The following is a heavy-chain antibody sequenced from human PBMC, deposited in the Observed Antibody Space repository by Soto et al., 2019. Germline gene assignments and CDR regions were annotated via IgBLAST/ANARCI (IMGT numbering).Heavy chain of an antibody. D-gene: IGHD6-13*01. CDR3: ARGRGFDSSKYYYYYGMDV. CDR1: GGSISSYY. J-gene: IGHJ6*02. Sequence: SETLSLTCTVSGGSISSYYWSWIRQPPGKGLEWIGYIYYSGSTNYNPSLKSRVTISVDTSKNQFSLKLSSVTAADTAVYYCARGRGFDSSKYYYYYGMDVWGQGTTVTVSS. V-gene: IGHV4-59*01. CDR2: IYYSGST.